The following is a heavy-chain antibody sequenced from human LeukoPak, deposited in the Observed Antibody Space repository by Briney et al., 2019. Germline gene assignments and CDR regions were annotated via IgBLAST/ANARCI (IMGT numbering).Heavy chain of an antibody. CDR1: GYTFTTCD. CDR2: MNPNSGYT. D-gene: IGHD6-19*01. J-gene: IGHJ4*02. CDR3: ARVAGSIDY. Sequence: ASVKVSCKASGYTFTTCDINWVRQATGQGLEWMGWMNPNSGYTGYAQKFQGRVTITRDTSISTAYMELSSLGSEDTAVYYCARVAGSIDYWGQGTLVTVSS. V-gene: IGHV1-8*03.